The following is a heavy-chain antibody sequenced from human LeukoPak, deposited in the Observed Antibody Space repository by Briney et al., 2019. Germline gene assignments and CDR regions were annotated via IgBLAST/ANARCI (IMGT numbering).Heavy chain of an antibody. CDR1: GGSFSGYY. D-gene: IGHD3-22*01. J-gene: IGHJ4*02. CDR3: AATYYYDSSGYFPYYFDY. Sequence: PSETLSLTCAVYGGSFSGYYWSWIRQPPGKGLEWIGEINHSGSTNYNPSLKSRVTISVDTSKNQFSLKLSSVTAADTAVYYFAATYYYDSSGYFPYYFDYWGQGTLVTVSS. V-gene: IGHV4-34*01. CDR2: INHSGST.